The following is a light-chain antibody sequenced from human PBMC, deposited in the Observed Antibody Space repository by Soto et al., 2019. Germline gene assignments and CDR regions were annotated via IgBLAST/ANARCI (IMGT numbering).Light chain of an antibody. CDR1: SSDVGRYDY. CDR2: EVT. J-gene: IGLJ3*02. Sequence: QSALTQPASVSGSLGQSITIACTGTSSDVGRYDYVSWYQQHPGKAPKLIIYEVTNRPSGVSNRFSGSKSGNTASLTISGLQAEDEADYYCSSYTTRSLGVFGGGTQLTVL. V-gene: IGLV2-14*01. CDR3: SSYTTRSLGV.